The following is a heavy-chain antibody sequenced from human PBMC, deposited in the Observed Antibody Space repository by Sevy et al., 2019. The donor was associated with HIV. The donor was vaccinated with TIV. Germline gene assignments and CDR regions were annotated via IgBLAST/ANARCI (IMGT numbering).Heavy chain of an antibody. CDR3: ARGKHIVVVTAITTNYYYYGMDV. CDR2: ISAYNGNT. Sequence: ASVKVSCKASGYTFTSYGISWVRQAPGQGLEWMGWISAYNGNTNYTQKLQGRVTMTTDTSTSTAYMELRGLRSDDTAVYYCARGKHIVVVTAITTNYYYYGMDVWGQRTTVTASS. V-gene: IGHV1-18*01. D-gene: IGHD2-21*02. CDR1: GYTFTSYG. J-gene: IGHJ6*02.